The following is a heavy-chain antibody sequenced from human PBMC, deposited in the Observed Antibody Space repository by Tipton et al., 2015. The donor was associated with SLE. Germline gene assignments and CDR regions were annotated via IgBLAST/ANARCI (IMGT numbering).Heavy chain of an antibody. CDR1: GFTFSSYW. CDR2: IKQGGSEK. V-gene: IGHV3-7*03. CDR3: AREGVRNY. J-gene: IGHJ4*02. Sequence: SLRLSCAASGFTFSSYWMSWVRQAPGKGLEWVANIKQGGSEKYYVDSVKGRFTISRDNAKNSLYLQMNRLSAEDTAVYYCAREGVRNYWGQGTLVTVSS. D-gene: IGHD3-10*01.